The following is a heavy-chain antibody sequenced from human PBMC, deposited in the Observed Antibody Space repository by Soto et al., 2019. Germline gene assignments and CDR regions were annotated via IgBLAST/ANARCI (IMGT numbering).Heavy chain of an antibody. V-gene: IGHV3-23*01. J-gene: IGHJ5*02. CDR3: AQPYGSGSPHNWFDP. Sequence: EVQLLESGGGLVQPGGSLRLSCTAAGCTFSKYAISWVRQAPGKGLEWVSTISASGGVTYYAYSVKGRSTISRDNSKNMLHLQMNSLRADDSSVYYCAQPYGSGSPHNWFDPWGQGTLVTVSS. CDR2: ISASGGVT. CDR1: GCTFSKYA. D-gene: IGHD3-10*01.